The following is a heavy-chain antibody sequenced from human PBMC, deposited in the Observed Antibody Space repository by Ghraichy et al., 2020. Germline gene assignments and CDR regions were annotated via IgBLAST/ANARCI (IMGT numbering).Heavy chain of an antibody. CDR1: GGSINTYY. J-gene: IGHJ6*04. CDR2: IYVNGNT. CDR3: ARVFCSSNSCYDLDV. D-gene: IGHD2-2*01. Sequence: SETLSLTCTVSGGSINTYYWSWIRQPPGKGLEWIGYIYVNGNTNYNPSLKSRVTISVDTSKNQFSLKVSSVTAADTAVYYCARVFCSSNSCYDLDVWGKGTTVTVAS. V-gene: IGHV4-59*01.